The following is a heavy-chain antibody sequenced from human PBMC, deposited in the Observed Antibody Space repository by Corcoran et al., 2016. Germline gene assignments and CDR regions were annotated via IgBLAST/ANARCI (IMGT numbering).Heavy chain of an antibody. V-gene: IGHV4-59*01. CDR3: ARGRTVTTGYMGV. Sequence: QVQLQESGPGLVKPSETLSLTCTVSGGSISSYYWSWIRPPPGKGLEWIGYIYYSGSTNYNPSLKSRVTISVDTSKNQFSLKLSSVTAAETAVYYWARGRTVTTGYMGVWGQGTTVTVSS. CDR1: GGSISSYY. J-gene: IGHJ6*02. CDR2: IYYSGST. D-gene: IGHD4-17*01.